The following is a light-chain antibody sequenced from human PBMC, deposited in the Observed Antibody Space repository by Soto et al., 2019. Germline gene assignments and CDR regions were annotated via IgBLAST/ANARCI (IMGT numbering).Light chain of an antibody. CDR2: DVT. Sequence: QSVLTQPRSVSGSPGQSVTISCTGTSSDVGTYNYIAWYQQHPGKAPKVMIYDVTKRPSGVPDRFSGFKSGNTASLTISGLQAEDEADYYCCSYAGGYTWVFGGGTKLTVL. CDR1: SSDVGTYNY. J-gene: IGLJ3*02. V-gene: IGLV2-11*01. CDR3: CSYAGGYTWV.